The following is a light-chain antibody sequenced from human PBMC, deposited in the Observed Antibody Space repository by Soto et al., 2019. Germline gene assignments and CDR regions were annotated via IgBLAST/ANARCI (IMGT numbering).Light chain of an antibody. CDR3: QQYNIYPWT. V-gene: IGKV1-5*01. Sequence: DIQMTQSPSTLSASAGDRVTITCRASGSISGWLAWYQQKPGKAPKLLIYDASTLQSGVPSRVSGSGSGTEFTLTISSLQPDDFETYYCQQYNIYPWTFGRGTKVDIX. CDR2: DAS. CDR1: GSISGW. J-gene: IGKJ1*01.